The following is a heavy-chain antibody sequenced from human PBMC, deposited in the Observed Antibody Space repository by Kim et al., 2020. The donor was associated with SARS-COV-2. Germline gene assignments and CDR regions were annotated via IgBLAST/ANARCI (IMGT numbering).Heavy chain of an antibody. CDR3: AECFYSTDWYYFDY. J-gene: IGHJ4*02. CDR2: IYSGAGNT. CDR1: GFTFSNYA. V-gene: IGHV3-23*03. Sequence: GGSLRLSCAASGFTFSNYAVSWVRQAPGKGLEWVSVIYSGAGNTYYADSVKGRFTISRDNSKNTLFLQMNSLRAEDTAIYYCAECFYSTDWYYFDYWGQGTLVTVSS. D-gene: IGHD3-9*01.